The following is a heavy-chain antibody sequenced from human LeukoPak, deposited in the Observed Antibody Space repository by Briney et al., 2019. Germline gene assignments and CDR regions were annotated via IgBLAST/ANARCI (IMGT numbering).Heavy chain of an antibody. CDR1: GGSISGYY. V-gene: IGHV4-59*01. J-gene: IGHJ4*02. CDR2: IDYSGST. D-gene: IGHD5-12*01. Sequence: PSETLSLTCTVSGGSISGYYWSWIRQPPGKGLECIAFIDYSGSTNYNPSLKSRVTMSIDTSKNQFSLNLSSVTAADTAVYYCARAATAATILDYWGQGTLVTVSS. CDR3: ARAATAATILDY.